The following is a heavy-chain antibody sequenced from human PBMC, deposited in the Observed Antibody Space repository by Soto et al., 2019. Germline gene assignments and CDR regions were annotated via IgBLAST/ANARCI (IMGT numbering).Heavy chain of an antibody. CDR2: IYSGGST. Sequence: EVQLVESGGGLIQPGGFLRLSCAASGFTVSSNYMSWVRQAPGKGLEWVSVIYSGGSTYYADSVKGRFTISRDNSKNTLYLQMTSLRVEDTAVYYCARDRVESGYPEYFQHWGQGTLVTVSS. J-gene: IGHJ1*01. D-gene: IGHD3-22*01. CDR1: GFTVSSNY. CDR3: ARDRVESGYPEYFQH. V-gene: IGHV3-53*01.